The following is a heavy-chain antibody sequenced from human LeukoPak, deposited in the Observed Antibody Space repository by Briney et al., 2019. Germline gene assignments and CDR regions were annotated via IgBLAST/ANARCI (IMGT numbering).Heavy chain of an antibody. Sequence: GASVKVSCKASGYTFTSYGISWVRQAPGQGLEWMGWISAYNGNTDYAQKLQGRVTMTTDTSTSTAYMELRSLRSDDTAVYYCARDGIYGSGSYYGGMDVWGKGTTVTISS. D-gene: IGHD3-10*01. J-gene: IGHJ6*03. CDR2: ISAYNGNT. CDR3: ARDGIYGSGSYYGGMDV. V-gene: IGHV1-18*01. CDR1: GYTFTSYG.